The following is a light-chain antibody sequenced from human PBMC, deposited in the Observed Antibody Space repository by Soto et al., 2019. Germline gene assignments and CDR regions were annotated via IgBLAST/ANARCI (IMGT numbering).Light chain of an antibody. CDR3: MQALQTPCT. CDR1: QSLLHSNGYNY. Sequence: DIVMTQSPLSLPVTPGEPASISCRSSQSLLHSNGYNYLDWYLQKQGQSPQLLIYLGSNRASGVTDRFSGNGSGTDFTLKISRVEAEDVGVYYCMQALQTPCTFGQGTKVEIK. J-gene: IGKJ1*01. V-gene: IGKV2-28*01. CDR2: LGS.